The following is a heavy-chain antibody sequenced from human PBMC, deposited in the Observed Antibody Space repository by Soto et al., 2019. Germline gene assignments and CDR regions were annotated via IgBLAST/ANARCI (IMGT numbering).Heavy chain of an antibody. Sequence: PGGSLRLSCAASGFTFSSYAMSWVRQAPGKGLEWVSTIKGSGGRKYYADSVKGRFTISRDNAKNSLYLQMNSLRAEDTAVYYCARDQVVVVPAAIAYYYMDVWGKGTTVTVSS. V-gene: IGHV3-7*01. CDR3: ARDQVVVVPAAIAYYYMDV. J-gene: IGHJ6*03. CDR2: IKGSGGRK. D-gene: IGHD2-2*02. CDR1: GFTFSSYA.